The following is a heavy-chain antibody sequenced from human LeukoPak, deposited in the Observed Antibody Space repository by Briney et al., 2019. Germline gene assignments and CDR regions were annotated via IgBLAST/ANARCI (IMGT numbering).Heavy chain of an antibody. V-gene: IGHV4-34*01. Sequence: SETLSLTCGVDGGSVSGYYWSWIRQSPGKGLEWIGEVNHRGTANYNPSLRRRATISVDTSKNQFSLRLTSVTAADTAVYFCARYSNRDLNYYFMDVWGNGTTVTISS. CDR1: GGSVSGYY. CDR3: ARYSNRDLNYYFMDV. D-gene: IGHD2-21*01. CDR2: VNHRGTA. J-gene: IGHJ6*03.